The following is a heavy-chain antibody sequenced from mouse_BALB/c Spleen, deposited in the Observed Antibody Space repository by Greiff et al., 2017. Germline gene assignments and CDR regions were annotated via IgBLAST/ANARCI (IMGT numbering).Heavy chain of an antibody. D-gene: IGHD1-1*01. Sequence: QVQLKESGPGLVAPSQSLSITCTVSGFSLTSYGVHWVRQPPGKGLEWLGVIWAGGSTNYNSALMSRLSISKDNSKSQVSLKMNSLQTDDTAMYYCAREDADYGSSPWFADWGQGTLVTVSA. CDR3: AREDADYGSSPWFAD. J-gene: IGHJ3*01. CDR1: GFSLTSYG. V-gene: IGHV2-9*02. CDR2: IWAGGST.